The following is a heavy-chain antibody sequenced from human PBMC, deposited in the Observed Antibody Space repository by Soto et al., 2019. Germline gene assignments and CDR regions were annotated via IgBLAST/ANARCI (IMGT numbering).Heavy chain of an antibody. J-gene: IGHJ5*02. D-gene: IGHD2-21*02. CDR1: GFTLRNYD. CDR2: ISGGITKI. Sequence: EVQLVETGGGSVQPGGSLRLSCAVSGFTLRNYDMNWVRQAPGKGLEWVSKISGGITKIYYVDSVRGRFTIPRDNANNPLHRKMKGLRAEYTAIYYWATEELCGADCCFFKSWGQGTLVTVSS. V-gene: IGHV3-48*03. CDR3: ATEELCGADCCFFKS.